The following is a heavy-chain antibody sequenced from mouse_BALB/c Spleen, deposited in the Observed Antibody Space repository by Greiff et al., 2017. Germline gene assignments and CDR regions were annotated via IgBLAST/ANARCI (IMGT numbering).Heavy chain of an antibody. CDR1: GYTFTSYW. CDR3: ARDVWDALFAY. D-gene: IGHD4-1*01. V-gene: IGHV1-7*01. CDR2: INPSTGYT. Sequence: VQLQQSGAELAKPGASVKMSCKASGYTFTSYWMHWVKQRPGQGLEWIGYINPSTGYTEYNQKFKDKATLTADKSSSTAYMQLSSLTSEDSAVYYCARDVWDALFAYWGQGTLVTVSA. J-gene: IGHJ3*01.